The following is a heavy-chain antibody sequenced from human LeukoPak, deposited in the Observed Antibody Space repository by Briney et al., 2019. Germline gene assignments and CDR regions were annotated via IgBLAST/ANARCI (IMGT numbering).Heavy chain of an antibody. D-gene: IGHD5-12*01. V-gene: IGHV1-18*01. CDR1: GYTFSSYG. Sequence: ASVKVSCKASGYTFSSYGITWVRQAPGQGLEWLGWISAYNGNTNYAQKLQGRVTMTTDTSTSTAYMELRSLRSDDTAVYYCARGGSGYSGYDLGSYWGQGTLVTVSS. CDR2: ISAYNGNT. J-gene: IGHJ4*02. CDR3: ARGGSGYSGYDLGSY.